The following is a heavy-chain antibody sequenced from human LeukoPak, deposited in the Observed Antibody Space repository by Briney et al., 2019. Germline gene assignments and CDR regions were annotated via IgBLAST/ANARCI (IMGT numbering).Heavy chain of an antibody. CDR3: ARGRPTYGGNSTACNYFDY. J-gene: IGHJ4*02. Sequence: PSETLSLTCAVYGGSFSGYYWSWIRQPPGKGLEWIGEINHSGSTNYNPSLKSRVTISVDTSKNQFSLKLSSVTAADTAVYYCARGRPTYGGNSTACNYFDYWGQGTLVTVSS. V-gene: IGHV4-34*01. CDR1: GGSFSGYY. CDR2: INHSGST. D-gene: IGHD4-23*01.